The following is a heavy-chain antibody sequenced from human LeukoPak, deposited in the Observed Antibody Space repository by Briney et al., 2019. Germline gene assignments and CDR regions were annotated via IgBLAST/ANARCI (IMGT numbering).Heavy chain of an antibody. V-gene: IGHV3-21*04. Sequence: PGGSLRLSCEASGFTFSTYNMNWVRQAPGKRLEWVSSITSSSSYVFYADSVKGRFTISRDNAKNSLYLQMNSLRAEDTAVYYCATYRQVLLPFESWGQGTLVTVSS. CDR1: GFTFSTYN. CDR2: ITSSSSYV. CDR3: ATYRQVLLPFES. D-gene: IGHD2-8*02. J-gene: IGHJ4*02.